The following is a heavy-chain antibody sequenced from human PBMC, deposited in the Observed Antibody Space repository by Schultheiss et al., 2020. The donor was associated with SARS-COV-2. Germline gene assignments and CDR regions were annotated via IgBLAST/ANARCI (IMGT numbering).Heavy chain of an antibody. CDR1: GFSLNTYGVG. CDR2: IYWNDDK. J-gene: IGHJ5*02. Sequence: SGPTLVKPTQTLTLTCTFSGFSLNTYGVGVGWIRQPPGKALEWLAVIYWNDDKRYSTSLKTRLTISKDTSKNQVVLTMTNMDPVDTATYYCARTSLGSSWGDNWFDPWGQGTLVTVSS. CDR3: ARTSLGSSWGDNWFDP. D-gene: IGHD6-13*01. V-gene: IGHV2-5*01.